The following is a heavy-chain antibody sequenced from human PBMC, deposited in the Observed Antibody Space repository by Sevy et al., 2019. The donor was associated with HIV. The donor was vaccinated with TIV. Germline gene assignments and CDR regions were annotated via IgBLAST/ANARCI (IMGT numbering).Heavy chain of an antibody. CDR2: ISGSGGST. J-gene: IGHJ4*02. CDR1: GFPFSGYA. Sequence: GGSLRLSCAASGFPFSGYAMTWVRQAPGKGLEWVSAISGSGGSTYYADSVKGRFSISRDNSKNTLYLQMSSLRAEDTAVYVCAKGSVYDTSGYYDTLVAFDYWGQGTPVTVSS. V-gene: IGHV3-23*01. D-gene: IGHD3-22*01. CDR3: AKGSVYDTSGYYDTLVAFDY.